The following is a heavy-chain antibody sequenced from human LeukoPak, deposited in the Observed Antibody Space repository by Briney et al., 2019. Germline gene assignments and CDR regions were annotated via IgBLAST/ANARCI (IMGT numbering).Heavy chain of an antibody. D-gene: IGHD2-2*01. V-gene: IGHV1-69*05. CDR1: GGTFSSYA. Sequence: SVKVSCKASGGTFSSYAISWVRQAPGQGLERMGVIIPIFGTANYAQKFQGRVTITTDESTSTAYMELSSLRSEDTAVYYCARSGYCSSTSCYPNWFDPWGQGTLVTVSS. CDR2: IIPIFGTA. J-gene: IGHJ5*02. CDR3: ARSGYCSSTSCYPNWFDP.